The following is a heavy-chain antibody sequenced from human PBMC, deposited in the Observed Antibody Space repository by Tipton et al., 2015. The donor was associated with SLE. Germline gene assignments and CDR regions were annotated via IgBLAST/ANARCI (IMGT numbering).Heavy chain of an antibody. CDR1: GYSISSGYY. Sequence: TLSLTCTVSGYSISSGYYWGWIRQPPGKGLEWIGSIYHSGSTYYNPSLKSRLTISVDTSKNQFSLKLSSVTAADTAVYYSARDLKGLGTYNWFDPWGQGTLVTVSS. CDR2: IYHSGST. CDR3: ARDLKGLGTYNWFDP. J-gene: IGHJ5*02. V-gene: IGHV4-38-2*02. D-gene: IGHD7-27*01.